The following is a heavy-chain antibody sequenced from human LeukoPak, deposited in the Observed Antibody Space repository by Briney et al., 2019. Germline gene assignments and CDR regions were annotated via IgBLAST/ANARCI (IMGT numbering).Heavy chain of an antibody. Sequence: PSETLSLTCAVYGGSFSGYYWSWIRQPPGKGLEWIGEINHSGSTNYNPSLKSRVTISVDTSKNQFSLKLSSVTAADTAVYYCARGPITIFGVVTPYYYYGMDVWGQGTTVTVSS. V-gene: IGHV4-34*01. CDR2: INHSGST. J-gene: IGHJ6*02. CDR3: ARGPITIFGVVTPYYYYGMDV. CDR1: GGSFSGYY. D-gene: IGHD3-3*01.